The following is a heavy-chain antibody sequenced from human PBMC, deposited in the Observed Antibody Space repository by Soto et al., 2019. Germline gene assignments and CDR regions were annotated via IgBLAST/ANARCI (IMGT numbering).Heavy chain of an antibody. CDR1: GYTFTSYD. CDR3: ARVRSYGLDY. J-gene: IGHJ4*02. V-gene: IGHV1-8*01. CDR2: MNPNSGNT. D-gene: IGHD5-18*01. Sequence: QVQLVQSGAEVKKPGASVKFSCKASGYTFTSYDINWVRQATGQGLEWMGWMNPNSGNTVYAQKLQGRVTMTWNTTISTAYMELSSLRSEHTAVYYCARVRSYGLDYWGQGPLVTVSS.